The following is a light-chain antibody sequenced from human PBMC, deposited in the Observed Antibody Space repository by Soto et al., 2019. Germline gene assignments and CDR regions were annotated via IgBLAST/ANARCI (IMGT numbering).Light chain of an antibody. V-gene: IGLV2-14*01. Sequence: QSALTQPASVSGSPGQSITISCTGTSSDVGAYNLVSWYQHLPDKAPKLIISEVTNRPSGVSDRFSGSKFGNTASLTISGLQAEDEADYYCASLTTTNFVFGSGTKLTVL. CDR1: SSDVGAYNL. CDR3: ASLTTTNFV. CDR2: EVT. J-gene: IGLJ1*01.